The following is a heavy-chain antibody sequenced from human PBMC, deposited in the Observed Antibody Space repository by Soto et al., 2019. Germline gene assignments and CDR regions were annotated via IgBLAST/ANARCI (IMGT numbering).Heavy chain of an antibody. D-gene: IGHD1-1*01. CDR2: RNPNSGNT. V-gene: IGHV1-8*01. Sequence: QVQLVQSGAEVKKPGASVKVSCKASGYTFTSYDINWVRQATGQGLEWMGWRNPNSGNTGYAQKFQGRVTMTRNTSITTAYMELSSLRSVNTAVYYCAREMTTRGMDVLGQETTVTVSS. CDR1: GYTFTSYD. CDR3: AREMTTRGMDV. J-gene: IGHJ6*02.